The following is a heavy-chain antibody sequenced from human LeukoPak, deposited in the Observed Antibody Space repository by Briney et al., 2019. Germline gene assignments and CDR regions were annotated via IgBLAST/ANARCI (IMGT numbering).Heavy chain of an antibody. V-gene: IGHV4-38-2*02. CDR1: GYSISSGYY. J-gene: IGHJ4*02. CDR2: IYHSGSI. Sequence: SETLSLTCTVSGYSISSGYYWGWIRQPPGKGLEWIGSIYHSGSIYYNPSLKSRVTISVDTSKNQFSLKLSSVTAADTAVYYCARTLVGALDYWGQGTLVTVSS. D-gene: IGHD1-26*01. CDR3: ARTLVGALDY.